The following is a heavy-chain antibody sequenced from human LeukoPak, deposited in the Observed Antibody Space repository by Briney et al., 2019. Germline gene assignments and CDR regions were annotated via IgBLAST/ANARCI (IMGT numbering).Heavy chain of an antibody. Sequence: GASVKVSCKASGYTFTSYGITWVRQAPGQGLEWMGWISPYNGNTNYAQELQGRVTMTTDTSTTTAFMELRSLRSDDTAVYYCARGDTSRWYHWGQGTLVTVSS. CDR1: GYTFTSYG. CDR2: ISPYNGNT. CDR3: ARGDTSRWYH. J-gene: IGHJ4*02. V-gene: IGHV1-18*01. D-gene: IGHD6-13*01.